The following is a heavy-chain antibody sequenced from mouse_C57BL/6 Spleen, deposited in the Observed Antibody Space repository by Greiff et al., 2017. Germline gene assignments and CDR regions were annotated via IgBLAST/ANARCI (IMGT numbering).Heavy chain of an antibody. CDR2: IRLKSDNYAT. CDR3: TVGSFDY. J-gene: IGHJ2*01. Sequence: EVNLVESGGGLVQPGGSMKLSCVASGFTFSNYWMNWVRQSPEKGLEWVAKIRLKSDNYATHSAESVKGRFTISRDDSNSSVYLQMNNLRAEDTGIYYGTVGSFDYWGQGTTLTVSS. CDR1: GFTFSNYW. V-gene: IGHV6-3*01.